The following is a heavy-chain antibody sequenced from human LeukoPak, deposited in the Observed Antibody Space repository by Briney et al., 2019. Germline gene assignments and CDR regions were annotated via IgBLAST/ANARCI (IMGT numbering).Heavy chain of an antibody. D-gene: IGHD2-21*02. V-gene: IGHV6-1*01. CDR3: TRGNRDFDS. J-gene: IGHJ5*01. CDR1: GDSDSTNSAA. CDR2: TYYRPKRYH. Sequence: SHTLSVICAISGDSDSTNSAAWNWIRQSPSRGLEWLERTYYRPKRYHDYAPSVQSRITINPDTSKNQFSLHLNSVTPEDTAVYYCTRGNRDFDSWGQGTLVTVSS.